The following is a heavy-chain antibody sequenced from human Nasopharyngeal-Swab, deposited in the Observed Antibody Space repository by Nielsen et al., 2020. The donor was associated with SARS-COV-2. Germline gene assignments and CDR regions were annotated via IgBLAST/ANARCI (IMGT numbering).Heavy chain of an antibody. CDR1: GAFISGHH. CDR2: VSYSGIT. J-gene: IGHJ4*02. D-gene: IGHD3-22*01. V-gene: IGHV4-59*11. CDR3: AREEYYYDSSGNYYRAFDN. Sequence: SETLSLTCTVSGAFISGHHWSWIRQPPGKGLEWIGYVSYSGITNYNPSLNSRVTISADSSKNQFSLELGSVTAADTAVYYCAREEYYYDSSGNYYRAFDNWGQGTLVSFSS.